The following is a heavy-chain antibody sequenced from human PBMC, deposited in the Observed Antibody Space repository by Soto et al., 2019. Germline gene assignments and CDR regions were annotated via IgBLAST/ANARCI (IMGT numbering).Heavy chain of an antibody. CDR2: ISGSGGST. D-gene: IGHD1-26*01. J-gene: IGHJ4*02. Sequence: EVQLLESGGGLVQPGGSLRLSCAASGFTFSSYAMRWVRQAPVKGLEWVSAISGSGGSTYYADSVKGRFTISSDNSQNTLYLPKNSLRAEDTAVYYCARRGSGSYYDYWGQGTLVTVSS. V-gene: IGHV3-23*01. CDR1: GFTFSSYA. CDR3: ARRGSGSYYDY.